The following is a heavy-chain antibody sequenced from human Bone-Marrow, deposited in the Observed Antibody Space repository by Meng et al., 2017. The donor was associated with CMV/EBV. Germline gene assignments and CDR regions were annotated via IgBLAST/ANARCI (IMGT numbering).Heavy chain of an antibody. CDR3: ARAGRDYYDSTYDY. V-gene: IGHV3-13*01. J-gene: IGHJ4*02. CDR1: GFTFSSYD. CDR2: IGTAGDT. Sequence: GESLKISCAASGFTFSSYDMHWVRQATGKGLEWVSAIGTAGDTYYPGSVKGRFTNSRENAKTSLYLQMNSLRAGDTAVYYCARAGRDYYDSTYDYWGQGTLVTVSS. D-gene: IGHD3-22*01.